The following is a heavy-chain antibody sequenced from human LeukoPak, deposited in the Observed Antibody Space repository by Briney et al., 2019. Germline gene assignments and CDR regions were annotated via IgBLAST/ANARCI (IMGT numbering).Heavy chain of an antibody. J-gene: IGHJ5*02. CDR2: MYTSGTT. V-gene: IGHV4-4*07. D-gene: IGHD3-10*01. CDR1: GGSISSYY. CDR3: ARSVRRLYGSGRSNWFDP. Sequence: EPSEALSLTCTVSGGSISSYYWSWIRQPAGKGLEWIGHMYTSGTTNYNPSLKSRVTMSVDTSKNQFSLKLSSVTAADTAVYYCARSVRRLYGSGRSNWFDPWGQGTLVTVSS.